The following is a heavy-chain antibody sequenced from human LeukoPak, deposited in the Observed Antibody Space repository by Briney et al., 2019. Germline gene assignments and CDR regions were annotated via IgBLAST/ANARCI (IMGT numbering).Heavy chain of an antibody. Sequence: GGSLRLSCAASGFTFDNYAMTWVRQAPGKGLEWVSGISGSGDSTFYADSVKGRFTISRDNSKNTLYLQMNSLGAEDTAVYYCAKCRLPSSSWGINRFDLWGQGILVTVSS. CDR1: GFTFDNYA. D-gene: IGHD6-13*01. V-gene: IGHV3-23*01. CDR2: ISGSGDST. CDR3: AKCRLPSSSWGINRFDL. J-gene: IGHJ5*02.